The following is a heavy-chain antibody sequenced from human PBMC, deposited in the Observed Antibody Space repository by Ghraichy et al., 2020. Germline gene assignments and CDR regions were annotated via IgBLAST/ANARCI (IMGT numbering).Heavy chain of an antibody. V-gene: IGHV4-61*02. CDR3: AREGGYSSGWYEDY. CDR1: GGSISSGSYY. CDR2: IYTSGST. D-gene: IGHD6-19*01. Sequence: SETLSLTCTVSGGSISSGSYYWSWIRQPAGKGLEWIGRIYTSGSTNYNPSLKSRVTISVDTSKNQFSLKLSSVTAADTAVYYCAREGGYSSGWYEDYWGQGTLVTVSS. J-gene: IGHJ4*02.